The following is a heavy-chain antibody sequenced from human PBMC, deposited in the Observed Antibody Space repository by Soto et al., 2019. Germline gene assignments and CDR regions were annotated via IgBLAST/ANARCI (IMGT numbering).Heavy chain of an antibody. CDR1: GFTFSSYA. CDR2: ISGSGGST. J-gene: IGHJ4*02. CDR3: AKRGSGSYYID. D-gene: IGHD1-26*01. V-gene: IGHV3-23*01. Sequence: EVQLLESGGGLVHPGGSLRLSCAASGFTFSSYAMSWVRQAPGKGLERVSVISGSGGSTYYADSVKGRFTISRDNSKNTLYLQMNSLRAEDTAVYYCAKRGSGSYYIDWGQGTLVTVSS.